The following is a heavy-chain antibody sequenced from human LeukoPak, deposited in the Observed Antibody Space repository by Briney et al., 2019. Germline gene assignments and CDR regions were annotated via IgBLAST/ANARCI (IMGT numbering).Heavy chain of an antibody. CDR3: ARGYQSYYDFWSGYTPYYYYYGMDV. J-gene: IGHJ6*02. CDR1: GYTFTGYY. CDR2: INPNSGGT. Sequence: ASVKVSCKASGYTFTGYYMHWVRQAPGQGLEWMGWINPNSGGTNYAQKFQGRVTMTRNTSISTAYMELSSLRSEDTAVYYCARGYQSYYDFWSGYTPYYYYYGMDVWGQGTTVTVSS. D-gene: IGHD3-3*01. V-gene: IGHV1-2*02.